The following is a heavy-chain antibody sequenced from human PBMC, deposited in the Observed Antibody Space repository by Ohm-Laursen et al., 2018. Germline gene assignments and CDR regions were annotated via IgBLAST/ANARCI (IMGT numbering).Heavy chain of an antibody. V-gene: IGHV3-7*01. CDR1: GFTFTRYW. CDR2: IKQDGSEK. Sequence: SLRLSCTASGFTFTRYWMTWVRQAPGKGLEWVASIKQDGSEKYYVDSVKGRFTISRDDAKNSLYLQMNSLRVDDTAIYYCAGKGTVLKSGPGYWGQGTLVTVSS. CDR3: AGKGTVLKSGPGY. D-gene: IGHD3-16*01. J-gene: IGHJ4*02.